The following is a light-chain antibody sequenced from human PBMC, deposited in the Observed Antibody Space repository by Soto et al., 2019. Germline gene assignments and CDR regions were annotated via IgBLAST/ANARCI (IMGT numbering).Light chain of an antibody. CDR2: DAS. CDR1: QTVGKD. Sequence: IVLTQSPATLSLSPGERASLSCRASQTVGKDLAWYQVRPGQDPRRLIFDASTRATGVPPRFSGSRSGSDFTITINSLDPEDFALCYCQQLSAWPFTFGVGTSVLIK. J-gene: IGKJ4*01. CDR3: QQLSAWPFT. V-gene: IGKV3-11*01.